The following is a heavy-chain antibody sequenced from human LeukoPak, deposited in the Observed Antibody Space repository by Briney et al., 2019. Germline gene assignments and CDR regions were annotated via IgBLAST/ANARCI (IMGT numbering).Heavy chain of an antibody. D-gene: IGHD3-10*01. J-gene: IGHJ4*02. V-gene: IGHV3-21*01. CDR3: ARGNPNYYGSGSYYNLDY. Sequence: GGSLRLSCAASGFTFSSYSMNWVRQAPGKGLERVSSICSSGSYIYYADSVKGRFTISRDNAKNSLCLQMNSLRAEDTAVYYCARGNPNYYGSGSYYNLDYWGQGTLVTVPS. CDR1: GFTFSSYS. CDR2: ICSSGSYI.